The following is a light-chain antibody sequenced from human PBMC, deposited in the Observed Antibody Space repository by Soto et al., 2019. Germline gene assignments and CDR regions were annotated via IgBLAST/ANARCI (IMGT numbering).Light chain of an antibody. Sequence: EKVLTQSPATLSMSLGERATLSCRASQSVSSFLAWYQQNPGQAPRLLIYGASTRATGIPARFSGSGSGTEFTLTISSLQSEDFAVYYCQQYSNWPSWTFGQGTKV. J-gene: IGKJ1*01. CDR2: GAS. V-gene: IGKV3-15*01. CDR1: QSVSSF. CDR3: QQYSNWPSWT.